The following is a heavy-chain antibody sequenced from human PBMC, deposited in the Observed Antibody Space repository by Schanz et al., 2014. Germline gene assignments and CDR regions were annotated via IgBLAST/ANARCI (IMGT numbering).Heavy chain of an antibody. J-gene: IGHJ3*02. CDR1: GGTFSSYA. D-gene: IGHD3-22*01. CDR3: ARDIQYHYDTSGPVGAFDI. Sequence: QVPLVQSGAEVKKPGSSVKVSCKASGGTFSSYAFSWVRQAPGQGLEWMGKIIPILGMENYAQKFQGRVTITADISTSPAYMDLSSLRSDDTAVYYCARDIQYHYDTSGPVGAFDIWGQGTVVTVSS. V-gene: IGHV1-69*04. CDR2: IIPILGME.